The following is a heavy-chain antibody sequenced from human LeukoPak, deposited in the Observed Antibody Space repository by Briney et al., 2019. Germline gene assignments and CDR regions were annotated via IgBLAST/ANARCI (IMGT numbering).Heavy chain of an antibody. CDR3: ARGVPGYCSGTSCYKDYYYMDV. CDR2: ISSSGSTI. D-gene: IGHD2-2*02. J-gene: IGHJ6*03. Sequence: GGSLRLSCAASGFTFSSYEMNWVRQAPGKGLEWVSYISSSGSTIYYADSVKGRFTISRDNAKDSLYVQMNSLRAEDTAVYYCARGVPGYCSGTSCYKDYYYMDVWGKGTTVTVSS. CDR1: GFTFSSYE. V-gene: IGHV3-48*03.